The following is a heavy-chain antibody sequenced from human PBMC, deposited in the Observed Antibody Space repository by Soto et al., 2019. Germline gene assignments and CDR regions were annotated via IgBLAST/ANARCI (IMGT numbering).Heavy chain of an antibody. CDR1: GCSISVSSYN. Sequence: QLQLQESGPGLLKPAETLSLTCSVSGCSISVSSYNWGWFRQPPGKGLEWIAAIHYSGTSYYSPSLKSRVTISVDTSKNQFSLKLNSVTAADTAVYYCARQSVPGKYLPGGYWCQGTLVTVAS. V-gene: IGHV4-39*01. CDR2: IHYSGTS. D-gene: IGHD3-10*01. J-gene: IGHJ4*02. CDR3: ARQSVPGKYLPGGY.